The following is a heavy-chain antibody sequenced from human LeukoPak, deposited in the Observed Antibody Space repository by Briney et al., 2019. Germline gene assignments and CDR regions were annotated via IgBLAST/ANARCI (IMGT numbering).Heavy chain of an antibody. CDR3: ARGGGLDV. CDR1: GFTFSSYW. Sequence: GGSLRLSCAGSGFTFSSYWMNWARQAPGKGLEWVASINHNGNVNYYVDSVKGRFTISRDNAKNSLYLQMSNLRAEDTAVYFCARGGGLDVWGQGATVTVSS. J-gene: IGHJ6*02. CDR2: INHNGNVN. V-gene: IGHV3-7*03. D-gene: IGHD3-16*01.